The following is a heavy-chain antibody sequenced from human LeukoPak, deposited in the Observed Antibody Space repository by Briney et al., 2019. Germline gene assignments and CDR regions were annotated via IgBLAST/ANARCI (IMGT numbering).Heavy chain of an antibody. CDR3: AKDVSKTTLTSPFRY. J-gene: IGHJ4*02. CDR2: ITGSGGST. V-gene: IGHV3-23*01. CDR1: GFTLSSYG. Sequence: GGSLRLSCAAAGFTLSSYGMNWVRQAPGKGLEWVSGITGSGGSTYYADSVKGRFTISRDNSKNTLYLQMNSLSDEDTAVYHCAKDVSKTTLTSPFRYWGQGTLVTVSS. D-gene: IGHD4-17*01.